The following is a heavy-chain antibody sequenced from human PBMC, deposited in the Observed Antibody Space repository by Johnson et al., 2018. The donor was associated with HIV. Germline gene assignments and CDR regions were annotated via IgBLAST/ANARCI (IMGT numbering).Heavy chain of an antibody. D-gene: IGHD2-15*01. CDR1: GFTFSDYY. J-gene: IGHJ3*02. CDR2: IKEDGSEK. V-gene: IGHV3-7*02. CDR3: ARAGPYCSGGSCYSPDAFDI. Sequence: MQLVESGGGLVKPGRSLRLSCAASGFTFSDYYMNWVRQAPGKGLQWVANIKEDGSEKYYVDSVRGRFTISRDNAKNSLYLQVNSLRAEDTALYYCARAGPYCSGGSCYSPDAFDIWGQGTMVTVSS.